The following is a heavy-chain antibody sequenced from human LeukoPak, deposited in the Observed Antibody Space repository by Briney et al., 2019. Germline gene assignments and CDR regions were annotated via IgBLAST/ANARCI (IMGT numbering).Heavy chain of an antibody. Sequence: PSETLSLTCTVSGGSISSSSYYWGWIRQPPGKGLEWIGTIYYSGSTYYNPSLKSRVIISVDPSKNQFSLKLSSVTAADTAVYYCAREWTDYYDSSAHLYPDYWGQGTLVTVSS. D-gene: IGHD3-22*01. CDR2: IYYSGST. CDR1: GGSISSSSYY. V-gene: IGHV4-39*07. J-gene: IGHJ4*02. CDR3: AREWTDYYDSSAHLYPDY.